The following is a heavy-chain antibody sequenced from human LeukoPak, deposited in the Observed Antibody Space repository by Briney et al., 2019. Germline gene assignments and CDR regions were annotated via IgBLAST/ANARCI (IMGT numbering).Heavy chain of an antibody. CDR3: TTTVVVPAVIRGVIDY. J-gene: IGHJ4*02. CDR2: SRSKAYGGTT. D-gene: IGHD2-2*02. V-gene: IGHV3-49*04. CDR1: GFTFGDYA. Sequence: PGGSLRLSCTASGFTFGDYAMSWVRQAPGKGLERVGLSRSKAYGGTTEYAASVKGRFTISRDDSKSIAYLQMNSLKTEDTAVYYCTTTVVVPAVIRGVIDYWGQGTLVTVSS.